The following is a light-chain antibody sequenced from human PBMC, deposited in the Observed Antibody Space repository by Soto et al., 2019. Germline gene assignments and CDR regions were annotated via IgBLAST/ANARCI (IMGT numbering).Light chain of an antibody. J-gene: IGKJ5*01. CDR3: QQYGSSPLIS. Sequence: ERVMTHSPGTLSLSPGESATLPCRATQTVSIPYLTWYQQKPGQAPRLXXFGASKRATGIPDRFSGSGSGRDFTLTISGLETEDFAVYYCQQYGSSPLISFGQGTRLEI. CDR2: GAS. CDR1: QTVSIPY. V-gene: IGKV3-20*01.